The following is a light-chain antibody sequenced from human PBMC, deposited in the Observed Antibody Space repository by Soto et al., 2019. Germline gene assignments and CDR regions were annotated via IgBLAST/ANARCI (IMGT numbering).Light chain of an antibody. CDR3: QQYNDWPRT. CDR2: DAS. Sequence: EIVMTQSPATLSVSPGERATLSCRASQSVGSNLAWYQQMSGQAPRLLIHDASTRATGIPARFSGGGSGTEFTLTISSLQSEDFALYYCQQYNDWPRTFGQGTKVEIK. V-gene: IGKV3D-15*01. CDR1: QSVGSN. J-gene: IGKJ1*01.